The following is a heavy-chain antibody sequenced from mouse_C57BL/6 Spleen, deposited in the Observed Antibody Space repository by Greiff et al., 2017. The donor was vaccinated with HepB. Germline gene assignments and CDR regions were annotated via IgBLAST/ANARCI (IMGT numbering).Heavy chain of an antibody. CDR1: GFTFSSYG. CDR2: ISSGGSYT. D-gene: IGHD2-3*01. J-gene: IGHJ2*01. CDR3: AREGMGTLFDY. Sequence: EVQRVESGGDLVKPGGSLKLSCAASGFTFSSYGMSWVRQTPDKRLEWVATISSGGSYTYYPDSVKGRFTISRDNAKNTLYLQMSSLKSEDTAMYYCAREGMGTLFDYWGQGTTLTVSS. V-gene: IGHV5-6*01.